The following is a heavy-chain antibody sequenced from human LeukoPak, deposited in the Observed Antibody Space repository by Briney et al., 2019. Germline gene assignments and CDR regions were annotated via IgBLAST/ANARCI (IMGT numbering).Heavy chain of an antibody. V-gene: IGHV4-34*01. CDR1: GGSFSGYY. CDR2: INHSGSS. Sequence: SETLSLTCAVYGGSFSGYYWSWIRQPPGKGLEWIGEINHSGSSNYNPSLKSRVTISVDTSKNQFSLKLSSVSGAGAAVYYCARGRLTMVRGVTSLRYYYMGVWGKGTTVTVSS. D-gene: IGHD3-10*01. CDR3: ARGRLTMVRGVTSLRYYYMGV. J-gene: IGHJ6*03.